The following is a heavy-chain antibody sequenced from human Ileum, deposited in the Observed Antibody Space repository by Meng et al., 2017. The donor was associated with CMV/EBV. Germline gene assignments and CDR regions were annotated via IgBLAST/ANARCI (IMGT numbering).Heavy chain of an antibody. CDR2: IDINGENR. CDR3: VGHQCRAREGVRMV. Sequence: GGSLRLSCAASEFIFNDYGIHWLRQAPGKGLEWLSFIDINGENRYNGDIVKGRFIVSKDKSKNTVFLQMSSLRVEDTAVYYCVGHQCRAREGVRMVWGQGTLVTVSS. CDR1: EFIFNDYG. V-gene: IGHV3-30*02. J-gene: IGHJ4*02. D-gene: IGHD3-10*01.